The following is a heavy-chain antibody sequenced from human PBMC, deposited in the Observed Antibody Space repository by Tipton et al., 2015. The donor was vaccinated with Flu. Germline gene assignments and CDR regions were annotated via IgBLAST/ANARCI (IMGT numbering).Heavy chain of an antibody. D-gene: IGHD6-13*01. CDR3: ARRGLAGSSSWYVDWFDP. CDR2: IKQDGSEK. CDR1: GFTFSSYW. Sequence: GSLRLSCAASGFTFSSYWMSWVRQAPGKGLEWVANIKQDGSEKYYVDSVNGRFTISRDNAKNSLYLQMNSLRAEDTAVYYCARRGLAGSSSWYVDWFDPWGQGTLVTVSS. V-gene: IGHV3-7*01. J-gene: IGHJ5*02.